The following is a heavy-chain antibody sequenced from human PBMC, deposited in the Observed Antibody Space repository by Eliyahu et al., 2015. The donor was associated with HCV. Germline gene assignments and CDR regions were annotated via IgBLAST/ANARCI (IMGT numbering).Heavy chain of an antibody. CDR1: GGSIXSSSYY. Sequence: QLQLQESGPGLVKPSETLSLTCTVSGGSIXSSSYYWGWIRQPPGKGLEWIGSIYYSGSTYYNPSLKSRVTISVDTSKNQFSLKLSSVTAADTAVYYCARPVYSSSWYYFDYWGQGTLVTVSS. V-gene: IGHV4-39*01. CDR3: ARPVYSSSWYYFDY. D-gene: IGHD6-13*01. J-gene: IGHJ4*02. CDR2: IYYSGST.